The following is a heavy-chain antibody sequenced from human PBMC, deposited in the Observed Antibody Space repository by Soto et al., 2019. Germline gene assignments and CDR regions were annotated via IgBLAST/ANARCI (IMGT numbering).Heavy chain of an antibody. J-gene: IGHJ4*02. CDR1: GGSISSGGYS. CDR2: IYHSGST. CDR3: ARGVGSLYYFDY. V-gene: IGHV4-30-2*01. Sequence: SETLSLTCAVSGGSISSGGYSWSWIRQPPGEGLEWIGYIYHSGSTYYNPSLKSRVTISVDRSKNQFSLKLSSVTAADTAVYYCARGVGSLYYFDYWGQGTLVTVSS. D-gene: IGHD1-26*01.